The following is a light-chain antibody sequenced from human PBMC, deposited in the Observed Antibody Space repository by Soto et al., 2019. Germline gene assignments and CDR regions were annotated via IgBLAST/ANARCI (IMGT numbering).Light chain of an antibody. V-gene: IGLV2-8*01. CDR2: EVN. CDR1: STDVGTYNY. Sequence: QSALTQPPSASGSPGQSITISCTATSTDVGTYNYVSWYQQHPGKAPKLMIYEVNKRPSGVPDRFSGSKSGNTASLTVSGVQAEDEADYYCSSYAGSNKMIFGGGTKLTVL. J-gene: IGLJ2*01. CDR3: SSYAGSNKMI.